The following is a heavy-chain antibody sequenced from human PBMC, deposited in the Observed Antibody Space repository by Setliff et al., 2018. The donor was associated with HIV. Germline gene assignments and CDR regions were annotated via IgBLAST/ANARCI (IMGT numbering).Heavy chain of an antibody. CDR2: INPKNRST. J-gene: IGHJ4*02. CDR3: TRNLYYYASGIHFGVY. Sequence: ASVKVSCKASGYTFTTYHMHWLQQAPGQGLEWMGIINPKNRSTTYAQRFQDRVTMTSDTSTNTFYMELSSLKSEDTAVYYCTRNLYYYASGIHFGVYWGQGTPVTVSS. D-gene: IGHD3-10*01. CDR1: GYTFTTYH. V-gene: IGHV1-46*01.